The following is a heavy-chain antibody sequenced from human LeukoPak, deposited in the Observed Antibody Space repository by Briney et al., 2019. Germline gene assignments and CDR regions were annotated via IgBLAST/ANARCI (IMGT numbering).Heavy chain of an antibody. CDR3: AGDKPPCSSGWYREDWFDP. D-gene: IGHD6-19*01. Sequence: GASVKVSCKASGYTFTSYYMHWVRQAPGQGLEWMGWINPNSGGTNYAQKFQGRVTMTRDTSISTAYMELSRLRSDDTAVYYCAGDKPPCSSGWYREDWFDPWGQGTLVTVSS. J-gene: IGHJ5*02. V-gene: IGHV1-2*02. CDR2: INPNSGGT. CDR1: GYTFTSYY.